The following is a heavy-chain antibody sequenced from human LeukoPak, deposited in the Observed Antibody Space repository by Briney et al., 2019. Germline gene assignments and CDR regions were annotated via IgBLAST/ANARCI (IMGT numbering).Heavy chain of an antibody. J-gene: IGHJ4*02. CDR1: GFTFDDYA. D-gene: IGHD1-26*01. CDR3: AKQRDSGSYFYFDY. V-gene: IGHV3-9*01. CDR2: ISWNSGSI. Sequence: GRSLRLSCVASGFTFDDYAMHWVRQAPGKGLEWVSGISWNSGSIGYADSVKGRFTISRDNAKNSLYLQMNSLRAEDTALYYCAKQRDSGSYFYFDYWGQGTLVTVSS.